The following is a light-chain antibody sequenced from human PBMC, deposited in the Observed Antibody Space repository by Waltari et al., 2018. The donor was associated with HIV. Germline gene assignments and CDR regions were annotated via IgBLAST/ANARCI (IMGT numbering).Light chain of an antibody. CDR3: GADHGSGSNFVKV. Sequence: QPVLTQPPSASASLDASVTLTCTLRSGYSTYKVDWYQQRPGTGPRFVMRVGTGGIVGSKGDGIPDRFSVLGSGLNRYLTIKNIQEEDESDYHCGADHGSGSNFVKVFGGGTQLTVL. CDR1: SGYSTYK. J-gene: IGLJ7*01. CDR2: VGTGGIVG. V-gene: IGLV9-49*01.